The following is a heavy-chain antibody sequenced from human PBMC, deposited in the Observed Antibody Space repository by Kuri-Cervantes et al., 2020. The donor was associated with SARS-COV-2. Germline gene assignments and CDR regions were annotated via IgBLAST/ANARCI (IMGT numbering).Heavy chain of an antibody. V-gene: IGHV3-23*01. Sequence: GESLKISCAASGFTFSNYAMSWVRQAPGKGLEWVSAISGSGGSTYYADSVKGRFTISRDNSKNTLYLQMNSLRAEDTAVYHCAKDSRYDFWSGYYFDYWGQGTLVTVSS. D-gene: IGHD3-3*01. J-gene: IGHJ4*02. CDR2: ISGSGGST. CDR3: AKDSRYDFWSGYYFDY. CDR1: GFTFSNYA.